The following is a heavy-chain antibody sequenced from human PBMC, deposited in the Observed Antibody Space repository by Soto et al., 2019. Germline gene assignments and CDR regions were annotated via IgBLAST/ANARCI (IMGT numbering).Heavy chain of an antibody. J-gene: IGHJ4*02. Sequence: QVQLVQSGAEVKKPGSSVKVSCKASGGTFSSYTISWVRQAPGQGLEWMGRIIPILGIANYAQKFQGRVTITADRSTSIGYMELSSLRSEDTAVYYCARGRDNDDGYYGVGEFDYWGQGTLVTVSS. CDR2: IIPILGIA. D-gene: IGHD4-17*01. V-gene: IGHV1-69*02. CDR1: GGTFSSYT. CDR3: ARGRDNDDGYYGVGEFDY.